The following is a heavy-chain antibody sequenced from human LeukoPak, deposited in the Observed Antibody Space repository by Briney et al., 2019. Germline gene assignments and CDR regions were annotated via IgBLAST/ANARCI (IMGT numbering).Heavy chain of an antibody. D-gene: IGHD3-10*01. CDR2: IYSGGST. Sequence: GGSLRLSCAASGFTVSRNYMSWVRQAPGKGLEWVSVIYSGGSTYYADSVEGRFTISRDNSKNTLYLQMNSLRAEDTAVYYCARDAMYYYGSGRYNWGQGTLVTVSS. J-gene: IGHJ4*02. CDR3: ARDAMYYYGSGRYN. CDR1: GFTVSRNY. V-gene: IGHV3-66*02.